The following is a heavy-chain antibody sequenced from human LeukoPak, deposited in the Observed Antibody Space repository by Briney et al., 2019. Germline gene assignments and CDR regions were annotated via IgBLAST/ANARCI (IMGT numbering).Heavy chain of an antibody. V-gene: IGHV4-61*08. Sequence: SQTLSLTCTVSGGSISSGDYYWSWIRQPPGKGLEWIGYIYYSGSTNYNPSLKSRVTISVDTSKNQFSLELSSVTAADTAVYYCARGPSRGQTDSSGYYYYWGQGTLVTVSS. CDR2: IYYSGST. D-gene: IGHD3-22*01. CDR3: ARGPSRGQTDSSGYYYY. CDR1: GGSISSGDYY. J-gene: IGHJ4*02.